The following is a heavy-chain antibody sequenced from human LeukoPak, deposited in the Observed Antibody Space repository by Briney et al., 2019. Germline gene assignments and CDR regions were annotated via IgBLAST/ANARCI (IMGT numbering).Heavy chain of an antibody. Sequence: GGTLRLSCAASGFTFSSYAMSWVRQAPGKGLEWVSAISGSGGSTYYADSVKGRFTISRDSSKNTLYLQMNSLRAEDTAVYYCAKDRDYGDYNEYFQHWGQGTLVTVSS. CDR1: GFTFSSYA. V-gene: IGHV3-23*01. CDR3: AKDRDYGDYNEYFQH. D-gene: IGHD4-17*01. J-gene: IGHJ1*01. CDR2: ISGSGGST.